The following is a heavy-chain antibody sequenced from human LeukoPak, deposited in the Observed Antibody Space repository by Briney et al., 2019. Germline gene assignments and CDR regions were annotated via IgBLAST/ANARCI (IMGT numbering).Heavy chain of an antibody. J-gene: IGHJ4*02. Sequence: PGGSLTLSCEVSGFTLEAFAIHWVRQAPGKGLEWLAVSSFDGGKEYHADSVKGRFTVSRDNVKNTVYLQMDSLSTEDTGRYFCAREAMAATFNDYWGQGTVVSVSS. CDR2: SSFDGGKE. CDR1: GFTLEAFA. D-gene: IGHD5-24*01. CDR3: AREAMAATFNDY. V-gene: IGHV3-30-3*01.